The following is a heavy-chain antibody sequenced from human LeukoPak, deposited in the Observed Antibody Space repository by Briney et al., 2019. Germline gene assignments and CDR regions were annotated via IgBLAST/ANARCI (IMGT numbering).Heavy chain of an antibody. CDR1: GYTSTGYY. Sequence: ASVKVSCKASGYTSTGYYMHWVRQAPGQGLEWMGWINPNSGGTSYAQKFQGRVTMTRDTSISIAYMELSSLRSDDTAVYYCARSLGSPKAFDIWGQGTMVTVSS. J-gene: IGHJ3*02. CDR2: INPNSGGT. D-gene: IGHD1-26*01. V-gene: IGHV1-2*02. CDR3: ARSLGSPKAFDI.